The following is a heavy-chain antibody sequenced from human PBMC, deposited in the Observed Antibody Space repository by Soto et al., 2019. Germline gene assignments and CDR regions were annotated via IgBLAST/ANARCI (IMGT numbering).Heavy chain of an antibody. CDR1: GFTFSSYA. J-gene: IGHJ4*02. CDR2: ISGSGGST. V-gene: IGHV3-23*01. D-gene: IGHD3-22*01. CDR3: AKQYLFTNYYDSSGYFYYFDY. Sequence: PGGSLRLSCAASGFTFSSYAMSWVRQAPGKGLEWVSAISGSGGSTYYADSVKGRFTISRDNSKNTLYLQMNSLRAEDTAVYYCAKQYLFTNYYDSSGYFYYFDYWGQGTLVTVSS.